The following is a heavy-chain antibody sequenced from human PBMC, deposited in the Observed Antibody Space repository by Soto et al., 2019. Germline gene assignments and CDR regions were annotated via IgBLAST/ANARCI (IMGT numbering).Heavy chain of an antibody. CDR1: GFTFDDYA. Sequence: EVQLVVSGGGLVQPGRSLRLSCAASGFTFDDYAMHWVRQAPGKGLEWVSGISGSGGSTYYADSVKGRFTISRDNSKNTLYLQMNSLRAEDTAVYYCATLGAWGQGTLVTVSS. CDR3: ATLGA. CDR2: ISGSGGST. J-gene: IGHJ5*02. V-gene: IGHV3-23*04.